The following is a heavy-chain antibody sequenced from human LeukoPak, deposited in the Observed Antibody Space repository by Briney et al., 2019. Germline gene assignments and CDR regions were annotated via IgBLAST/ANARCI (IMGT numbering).Heavy chain of an antibody. V-gene: IGHV4-59*03. CDR1: GFTFTSYS. Sequence: KPGGSLRLSCAASGFTFTSYSMNWIRQPPGKGLEWIGYIYNSGRTNYNPSLKSRVTISVDTSKNQVSLKLSSVIAADTAVYYCAGLPPHRPLDYWGQGTLVTVSS. D-gene: IGHD2-21*02. CDR2: IYNSGRT. CDR3: AGLPPHRPLDY. J-gene: IGHJ4*02.